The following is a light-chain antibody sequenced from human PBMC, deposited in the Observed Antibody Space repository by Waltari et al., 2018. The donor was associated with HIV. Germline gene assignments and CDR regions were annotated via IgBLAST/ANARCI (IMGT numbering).Light chain of an antibody. V-gene: IGLV2-14*01. Sequence: QSALTQPASVSGSPGQSITISCTGTSSDVGGYNSVPWYQQHPGKAPKLMIYDVSKRPSGVSNRFSGSKSGNTASLTISGLQAEDEADYYCSSYTSSSTGWVFGGGTKLTVL. J-gene: IGLJ3*02. CDR1: SSDVGGYNS. CDR3: SSYTSSSTGWV. CDR2: DVS.